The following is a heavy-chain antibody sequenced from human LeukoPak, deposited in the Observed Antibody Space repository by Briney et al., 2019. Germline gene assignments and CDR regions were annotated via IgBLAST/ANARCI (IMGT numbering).Heavy chain of an antibody. J-gene: IGHJ3*02. V-gene: IGHV3-49*04. CDR2: IRSKAYGGTT. CDR1: GFTFSSYE. CDR3: TGSPGAAFDI. Sequence: GGSLRLSCAASGFTFSSYEMNWVRQAPGKGLEWVGFIRSKAYGGTTEYAASVKGRFTISRDDSKSIAYLQMNSLKTEDTAVYYCTGSPGAAFDIWGQGTMVTVSS. D-gene: IGHD1-14*01.